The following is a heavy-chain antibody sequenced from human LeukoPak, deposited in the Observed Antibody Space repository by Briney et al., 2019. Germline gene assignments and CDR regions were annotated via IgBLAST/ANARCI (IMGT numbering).Heavy chain of an antibody. D-gene: IGHD3/OR15-3a*01. CDR3: ARGRPDFWTNFYTYFVDS. CDR2: IASDGSST. J-gene: IGHJ4*02. V-gene: IGHV3-74*01. Sequence: GGSLRLSCAASGFTFSSYWMNWVRQAPGKGLVWVSRIASDGSSTTYADSVKGRFSISRDNAKNTLYLQMNSLRVEDTAVYYCARGRPDFWTNFYTYFVDSWGRGTLVTVSS. CDR1: GFTFSSYW.